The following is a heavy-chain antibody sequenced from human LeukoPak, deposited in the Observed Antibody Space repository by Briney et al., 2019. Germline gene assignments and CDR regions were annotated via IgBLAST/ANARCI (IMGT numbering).Heavy chain of an antibody. CDR2: IKSKTDGGTT. CDR1: GFTFSNAW. V-gene: IGHV3-15*01. D-gene: IGHD6-13*01. CDR3: TRQQLVLGY. Sequence: GGSLRLSCAASGFTFSNAWMSWVRQAPGKGLEWIGHIKSKTDGGTTDYAAPVKGRFTISRDDSKNTLYLQMNSLKTEDTAVYYCTRQQLVLGYWGQGILVTVSS. J-gene: IGHJ4*02.